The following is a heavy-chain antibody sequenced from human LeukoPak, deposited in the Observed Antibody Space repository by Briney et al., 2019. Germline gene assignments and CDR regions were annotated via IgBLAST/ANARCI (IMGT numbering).Heavy chain of an antibody. V-gene: IGHV4-61*02. Sequence: SQTLSLTCTVSGGSISSGSYYWSWIRQPAGKGLEWIGRIYTSGSTNYNPSLKSRVTISVDTSKNQFSLKLSSVTAADTAVYYCARASCSSTSCSFDYWGQGTLVTVSS. D-gene: IGHD2-2*01. J-gene: IGHJ4*02. CDR1: GGSISSGSYY. CDR3: ARASCSSTSCSFDY. CDR2: IYTSGST.